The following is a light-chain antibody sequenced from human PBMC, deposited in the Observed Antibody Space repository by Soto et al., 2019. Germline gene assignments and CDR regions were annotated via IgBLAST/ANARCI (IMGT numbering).Light chain of an antibody. J-gene: IGKJ2*01. CDR1: QSLLHSNGYDY. CDR2: LGS. Sequence: DIVMTQSPLSLPVTPGEPASFSCRSSQSLLHSNGYDYLDWYLQKPGQSPQLLIYLGSNRASGVPARFSGSGSGLAFTLKISRVEAEDVGVYYCMQALQTPYTFGQGTKLEIK. CDR3: MQALQTPYT. V-gene: IGKV2-28*01.